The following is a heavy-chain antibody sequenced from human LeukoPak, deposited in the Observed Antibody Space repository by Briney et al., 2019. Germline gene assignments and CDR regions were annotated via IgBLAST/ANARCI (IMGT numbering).Heavy chain of an antibody. CDR1: GFIFDDYG. CDR2: ISSSSSYI. CDR3: ARDREDIAAADGGFDP. J-gene: IGHJ5*02. V-gene: IGHV3-21*01. D-gene: IGHD6-13*01. Sequence: PGGSLRLSCAASGFIFDDYGMTWVRQAPGKGLEWVSSISSSSSYIYYADSVKGRFTISRDNAKNSLYLQMNSLRAEDTAVYYCARDREDIAAADGGFDPWGQGTLVTVSS.